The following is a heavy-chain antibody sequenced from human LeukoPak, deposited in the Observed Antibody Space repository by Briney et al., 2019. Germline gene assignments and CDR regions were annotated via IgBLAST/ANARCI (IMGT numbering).Heavy chain of an antibody. CDR1: GYTFTGYY. J-gene: IGHJ4*02. V-gene: IGHV1-2*02. CDR3: ARGSTVVTLEDGAFDY. D-gene: IGHD4-23*01. CDR2: INPNSGGT. Sequence: ASVKVSCKASGYTFTGYYMHWVRQAPGQGLEWMGWINPNSGGTNYAQKFQGRVTMTRDTSISTAYMELSRLRSDDTAVYYCARGSTVVTLEDGAFDYWGQGTLVTVSS.